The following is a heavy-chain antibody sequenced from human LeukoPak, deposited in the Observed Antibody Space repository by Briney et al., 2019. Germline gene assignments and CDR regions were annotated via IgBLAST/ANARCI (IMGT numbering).Heavy chain of an antibody. CDR3: ARADY. Sequence: GGSLRLSCAASGFTFNTYAMSWVRQAPGKGLEWVSSISGGDVSTSYADSVKGRFTISRDNSKNTLYLEMDSLRAEDTAVYYCARADYWGQGTLVTVSS. CDR1: GFTFNTYA. V-gene: IGHV3-23*01. CDR2: ISGGDVST. J-gene: IGHJ4*02.